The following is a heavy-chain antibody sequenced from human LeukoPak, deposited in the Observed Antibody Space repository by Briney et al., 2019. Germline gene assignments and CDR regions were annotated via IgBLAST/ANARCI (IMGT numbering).Heavy chain of an antibody. CDR1: GFTFSSYS. CDR3: ARFETLRAAGEEY. Sequence: PGGSLRLSCAASGFTFSSYSMNWVRQAPGKGLEWVSSISSDSRHILYEDSLKGRFTISRDNAKSSLYLQVNSLRAEDTAVYFCARFETLRAAGEEYWGQGTLVTVSS. CDR2: ISSDSRHI. V-gene: IGHV3-21*01. J-gene: IGHJ4*02. D-gene: IGHD6-13*01.